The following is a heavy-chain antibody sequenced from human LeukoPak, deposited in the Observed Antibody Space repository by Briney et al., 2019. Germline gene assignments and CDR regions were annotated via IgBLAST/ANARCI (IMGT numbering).Heavy chain of an antibody. V-gene: IGHV3-21*01. Sequence: PGGSLRLSCAASGFTFSSYSMNWVRQAPGKGLEWVSSISSSSTYIYYADSVKGRFTISRDNAKNSLYLQMNSLRAEDTAVYYCARDVGAATGFYYYGMDVWGQGTTVTVSS. CDR1: GFTFSSYS. CDR2: ISSSSTYI. D-gene: IGHD6-13*01. J-gene: IGHJ6*02. CDR3: ARDVGAATGFYYYGMDV.